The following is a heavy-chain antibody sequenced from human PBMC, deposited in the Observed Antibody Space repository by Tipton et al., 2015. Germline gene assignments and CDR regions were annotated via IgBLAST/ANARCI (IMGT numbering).Heavy chain of an antibody. CDR3: ACQDYDSLTRDYQTVDY. CDR2: VHYSGST. Sequence: LRLSCTVSGGSISSSSYYWGWIRQPPGKGLEWIGSVHYSGSTNYNPSLKSRVTISVDTSKNQFSLKLSSVTAADTAVYYCACQDYDSLTRDYQTVDYWGQGTLVTVSS. D-gene: IGHD3-9*01. CDR1: GGSISSSSYY. V-gene: IGHV4-39*07. J-gene: IGHJ4*02.